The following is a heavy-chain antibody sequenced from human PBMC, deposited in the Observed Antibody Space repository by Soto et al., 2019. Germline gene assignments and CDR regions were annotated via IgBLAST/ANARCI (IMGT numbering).Heavy chain of an antibody. CDR2: INSDGRST. V-gene: IGHV3-74*01. D-gene: IGHD2-2*01. CDR3: ARDRQCCSRKRCNEGNWIYS. CDR1: GFSFSSYW. J-gene: IGHJ5*01. Sequence: EVQLVESGGGLVQPGGSLRLSCAASGFSFSSYWMHWVRQVPGKGLVWVSRINSDGRSTNYADSVKGRFTISRDNAKNTVFLQMDSLRAEDTAVYYCARDRQCCSRKRCNEGNWIYSGGQGTLDTVSS.